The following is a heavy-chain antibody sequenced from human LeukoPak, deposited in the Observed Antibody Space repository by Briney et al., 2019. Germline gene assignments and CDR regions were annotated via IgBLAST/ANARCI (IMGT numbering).Heavy chain of an antibody. CDR1: GGSISSGGYY. V-gene: IGHV4-31*03. Sequence: SETLSLTCTVSGGSISSGGYYWSWIRQHPGTGLEWIGYIYYSGSTYYNPSLKSRVTISVDTSKNQFSLKLSSVTAADTAVYYCARDHDYGDLFDLWGRGTLVTVSS. CDR3: ARDHDYGDLFDL. D-gene: IGHD4-17*01. CDR2: IYYSGST. J-gene: IGHJ2*01.